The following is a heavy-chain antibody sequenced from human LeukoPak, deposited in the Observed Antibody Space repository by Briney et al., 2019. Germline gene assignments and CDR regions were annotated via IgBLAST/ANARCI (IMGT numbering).Heavy chain of an antibody. J-gene: IGHJ3*02. CDR2: ISGSGEST. Sequence: GGSLRLSCAASGFTFSSYAMSWVRQAPGKGLEWVSVISGSGESTYYADSVKGQFTISRDNAKNSLYLQMNSLRAEDTAVYYCAREQEDAFDIWGQGTMVTVSS. CDR1: GFTFSSYA. V-gene: IGHV3-23*01. CDR3: AREQEDAFDI.